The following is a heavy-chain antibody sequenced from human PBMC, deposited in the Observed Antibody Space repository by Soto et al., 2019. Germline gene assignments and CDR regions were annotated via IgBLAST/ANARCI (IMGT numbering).Heavy chain of an antibody. CDR3: ARENNYGDYDY. J-gene: IGHJ4*02. D-gene: IGHD4-17*01. CDR2: IYSGGST. V-gene: IGHV3-66*01. CDR1: GFTVSSNY. Sequence: SGGSLRLSCAASGFTVSSNYMSWVRQAPGKGLEWVSVIYSGGSTYYADSVKGRFTISRDNSKNTLYLQMNSLRAEDTAVYYCARENNYGDYDYWGQGTLVTVSS.